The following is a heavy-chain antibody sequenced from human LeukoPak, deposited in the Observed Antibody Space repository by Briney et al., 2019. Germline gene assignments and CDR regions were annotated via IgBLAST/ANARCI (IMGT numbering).Heavy chain of an antibody. V-gene: IGHV3-53*05. CDR3: ARSLKRELLRTYFDY. J-gene: IGHJ4*02. D-gene: IGHD1-26*01. CDR1: GFTVSSNY. CDR2: IYSGDNT. Sequence: GGSLRLSCAASGFTVSSNYMSWVRQAPGKGLEWVSVIYSGDNTFYADSVKGRFTISRDNSKNTLYLQMNSLRAEDTAVYYCARSLKRELLRTYFDYWGQGTLVTVSS.